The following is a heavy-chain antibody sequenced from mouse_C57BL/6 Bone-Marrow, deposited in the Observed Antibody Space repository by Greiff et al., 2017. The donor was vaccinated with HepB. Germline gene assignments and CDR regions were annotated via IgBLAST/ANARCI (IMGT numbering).Heavy chain of an antibody. V-gene: IGHV1-81*01. D-gene: IGHD2-2*01. J-gene: IGHJ2*01. CDR1: GYTFTSYG. Sequence: VQLQESGAELARPGASVKLSCKASGYTFTSYGISWVKQRTGQGLEWIGEIYPRSGNTYYNEKFKGKATLTADKSSSTAYMELRSLTSEDSAVYFCARDYYGYGRYFDYWGQGTTLTVSS. CDR2: IYPRSGNT. CDR3: ARDYYGYGRYFDY.